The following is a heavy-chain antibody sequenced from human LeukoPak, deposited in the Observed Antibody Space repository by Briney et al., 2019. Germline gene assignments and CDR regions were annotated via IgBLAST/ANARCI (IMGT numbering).Heavy chain of an antibody. CDR3: ARGRGGDYGGNSGHFDY. CDR2: ISYDGSNK. V-gene: IGHV3-30-3*01. Sequence: PSGRSLRLSCAASGFTFSSYAMHWVRQAPGKGLEWVAVISYDGSNKYYADSVKGRFTISRDNSKNTLYLQMNSLRAEDTAVYYCARGRGGDYGGNSGHFDYWGQGTLVTVSS. D-gene: IGHD4-23*01. CDR1: GFTFSSYA. J-gene: IGHJ4*02.